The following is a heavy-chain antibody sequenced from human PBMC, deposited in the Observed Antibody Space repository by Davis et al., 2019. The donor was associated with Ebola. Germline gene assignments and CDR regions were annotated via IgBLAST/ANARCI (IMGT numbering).Heavy chain of an antibody. CDR1: GYTFTSYG. V-gene: IGHV1-18*01. Sequence: AASVKVSCKASGYTFTSYGISWVRQAPGQGLEWMGWISAYNGNTNYAQKLQGRVTMTTDTSTSTAYMELRSLRSDDPAVYYCARDLTMIVVRGSFDYWGQGTLVTVSS. CDR2: ISAYNGNT. CDR3: ARDLTMIVVRGSFDY. D-gene: IGHD3-22*01. J-gene: IGHJ4*02.